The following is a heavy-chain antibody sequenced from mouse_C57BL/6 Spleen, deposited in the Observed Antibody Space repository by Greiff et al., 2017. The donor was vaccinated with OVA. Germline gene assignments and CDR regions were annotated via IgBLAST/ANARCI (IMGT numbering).Heavy chain of an antibody. J-gene: IGHJ2*01. CDR3: ARHYGSSSPFDY. D-gene: IGHD1-1*01. V-gene: IGHV1-50*01. CDR2: IDPSDSYT. Sequence: VQLQQPGAELVKPGASVKLSCKASGYTFTSYWMQWVKQRPGQGLEWIGEIDPSDSYTNYNQKFKGKATLTVDTSSSTAYMQLSSLTSEDSAVYYCARHYGSSSPFDYWGQGTTLTVSS. CDR1: GYTFTSYW.